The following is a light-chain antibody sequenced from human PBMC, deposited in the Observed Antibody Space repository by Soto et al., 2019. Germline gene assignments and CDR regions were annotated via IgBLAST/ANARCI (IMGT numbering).Light chain of an antibody. CDR2: AAS. J-gene: IGKJ4*01. CDR1: QGISNY. Sequence: DIQMTQSPSSLSASVGDRVTITCRASQGISNYLAWYQQKQGRVPKLLISAASTLQSGVSSRFSGRGSGTDFTLTISRLQPEDVSTYYCQKYNSAPLTFGGGTKVDIK. V-gene: IGKV1-27*01. CDR3: QKYNSAPLT.